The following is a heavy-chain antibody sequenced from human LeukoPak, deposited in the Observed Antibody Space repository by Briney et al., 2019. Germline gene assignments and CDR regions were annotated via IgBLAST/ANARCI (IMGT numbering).Heavy chain of an antibody. CDR3: AKEDCSSTSCPSSSPNYFDY. D-gene: IGHD2-2*01. CDR2: ISSSSSYI. J-gene: IGHJ4*02. V-gene: IGHV3-21*01. CDR1: GFTFSSYG. Sequence: GGSLRLSCAASGFTFSSYGVHWVRQAPGKGLEWVSSISSSSSYIYYADSVKGRFTISRDNAKNSLYLQMNSLRAEDTAVYYCAKEDCSSTSCPSSSPNYFDYWGQGTLVTVSS.